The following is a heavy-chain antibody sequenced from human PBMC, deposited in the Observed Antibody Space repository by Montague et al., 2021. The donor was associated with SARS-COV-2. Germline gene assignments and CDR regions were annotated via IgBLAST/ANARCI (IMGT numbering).Heavy chain of an antibody. CDR3: ARVRAVPAAMRIFRLRRSYYGMDF. D-gene: IGHD2-2*01. V-gene: IGHV4-34*12. Sequence: IPTGTRKYNPSLKSRVTISVDTSKNQFSLKLSSVTAADTAVYYCARVRAVPAAMRIFRLRRSYYGMDFWRQGTTLTVSS. CDR2: IPTGTR. J-gene: IGHJ6*02.